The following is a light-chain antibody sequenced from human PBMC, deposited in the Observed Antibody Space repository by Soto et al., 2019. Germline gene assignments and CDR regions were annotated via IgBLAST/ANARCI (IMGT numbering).Light chain of an antibody. CDR1: QSVSSSY. Sequence: EIVLTQSPGTLSLSPGERATLSCRASQSVSSSYLAWYQQKPGQAPRLLIYGTSSRATGIPDRFSGSGSGTDFTLTISRLEPDDCAVYYCQQYGSSPRTFGPGTKVDIK. J-gene: IGKJ3*01. CDR3: QQYGSSPRT. V-gene: IGKV3-20*01. CDR2: GTS.